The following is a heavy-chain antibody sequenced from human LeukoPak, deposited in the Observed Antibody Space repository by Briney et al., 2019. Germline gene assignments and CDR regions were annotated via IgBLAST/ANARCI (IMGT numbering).Heavy chain of an antibody. D-gene: IGHD4-11*01. CDR2: IYYSGST. CDR3: ARQRETTVTTLGY. V-gene: IGHV4-39*01. J-gene: IGHJ4*02. Sequence: PSETLSLTCTVSGGSISSSSYYWGWIRQPPGQGLEWIGSIYYSGSTYYNPSLKSRVTISVDTSKNQFSLKLSSVTAADTAVYYCARQRETTVTTLGYWGQGTLVTVSS. CDR1: GGSISSSSYY.